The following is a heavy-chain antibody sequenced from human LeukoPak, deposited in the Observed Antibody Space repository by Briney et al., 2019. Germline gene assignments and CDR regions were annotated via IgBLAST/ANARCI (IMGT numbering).Heavy chain of an antibody. Sequence: ASVKVSCKVSGYTLTELSMHWVRQAPRKGLEWMGGFDPEDGETIYAQKFQGRVTMTEDTSTDTAYMELSSLRSEDTAVYYCALVEGTTVVTPPAGYWGQGTLVTVSS. D-gene: IGHD4-23*01. CDR1: GYTLTELS. CDR2: FDPEDGET. CDR3: ALVEGTTVVTPPAGY. V-gene: IGHV1-24*01. J-gene: IGHJ4*02.